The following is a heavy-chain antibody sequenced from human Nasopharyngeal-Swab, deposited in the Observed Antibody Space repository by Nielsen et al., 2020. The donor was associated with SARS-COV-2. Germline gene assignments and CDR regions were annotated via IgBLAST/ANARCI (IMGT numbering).Heavy chain of an antibody. V-gene: IGHV3-30*18. D-gene: IGHD3-10*01. J-gene: IGHJ6*02. CDR3: AKNVADDSGTMWYYYYGMDV. Sequence: GGSLRLSCAVSGFPFSSYGMHWVRQAPGKGLEWVAVISFDGSQKYYVDSVQGRFTIPRENSKNTLYMQMNSLRPEDTAVYYCAKNVADDSGTMWYYYYGMDVWGQGTTVTVSS. CDR2: ISFDGSQK. CDR1: GFPFSSYG.